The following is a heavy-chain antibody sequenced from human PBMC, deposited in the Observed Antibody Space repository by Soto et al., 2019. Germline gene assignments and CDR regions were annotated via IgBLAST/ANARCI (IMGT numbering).Heavy chain of an antibody. J-gene: IGHJ4*02. V-gene: IGHV3-30*18. CDR2: ISYDGSEK. Sequence: QVQLVESGGGVVHPGRYLRLSCAVYGFTFRNFGMHWVRQAPGKGLEWVAVISYDGSEKYYAGSVKGRFTVFRDKYKNPLSLQMNSLRSDDTAVYDCVKESSPGGDFDSRCQGTLVTVSS. CDR1: GFTFRNFG. D-gene: IGHD2-21*01. CDR3: VKESSPGGDFDS.